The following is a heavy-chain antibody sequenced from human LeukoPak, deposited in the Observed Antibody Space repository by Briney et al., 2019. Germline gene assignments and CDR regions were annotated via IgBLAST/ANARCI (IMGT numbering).Heavy chain of an antibody. CDR3: TRDLNSGGSC. D-gene: IGHD2-15*01. Sequence: PGGSLRLSCAASGFTVSSSYMSWVRQAPGNGLEWVSVIHSGGKTYYADSVKGRFSISRDNSKNTLYLQMNSLRAQDTAVYYCTRDLNSGGSCWGQGALVTVSS. CDR2: IHSGGKT. J-gene: IGHJ4*02. CDR1: GFTVSSSY. V-gene: IGHV3-53*01.